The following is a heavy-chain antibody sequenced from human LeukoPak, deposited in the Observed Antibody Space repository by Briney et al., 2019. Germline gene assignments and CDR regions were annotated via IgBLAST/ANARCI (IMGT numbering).Heavy chain of an antibody. CDR3: ASHVWLGELCHFDY. V-gene: IGHV4-39*01. CDR1: GGSISSSSYY. CDR2: IYYSGST. J-gene: IGHJ4*02. D-gene: IGHD3-10*01. Sequence: SETLSLTCTVSGGSISSSSYYWGWIRQPPGKGLEWIGSIYYSGSTYYNPSLKSRVTISVDTSNNQFSLRLSSVTAADTAVYYCASHVWLGELCHFDYWGQGTLVTVSS.